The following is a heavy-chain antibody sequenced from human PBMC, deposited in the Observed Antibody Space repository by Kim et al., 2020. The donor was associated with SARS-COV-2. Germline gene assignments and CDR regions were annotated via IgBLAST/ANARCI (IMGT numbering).Heavy chain of an antibody. V-gene: IGHV3-53*01. CDR1: GFTVSSNY. D-gene: IGHD3-9*01. Sequence: GGSLRLSCAASGFTVSSNYMSWVRQAPGKGLEWVSVIYSGGSTYYADSVKGRFTISRDNSKNTLYLQMNSLRAEDTAVYYCAREVNLRYFDWTGWFDYWGQGTLVTVSS. CDR3: AREVNLRYFDWTGWFDY. J-gene: IGHJ4*02. CDR2: IYSGGST.